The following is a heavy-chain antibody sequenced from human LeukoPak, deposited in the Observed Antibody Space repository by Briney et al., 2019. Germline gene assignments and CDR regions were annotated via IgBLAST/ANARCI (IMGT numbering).Heavy chain of an antibody. V-gene: IGHV1-69-2*01. Sequence: ATVKVSCKASGYTFTDYYMHWVQQAPGKGLEWMGRVDPADGETAYAERFQGRVTITADTSTDTAYMELSSLRTEDTAVYYCALTRYCSSTSCYGLNYWGQGTLVTVSS. CDR2: VDPADGET. CDR1: GYTFTDYY. D-gene: IGHD2-2*01. CDR3: ALTRYCSSTSCYGLNY. J-gene: IGHJ4*02.